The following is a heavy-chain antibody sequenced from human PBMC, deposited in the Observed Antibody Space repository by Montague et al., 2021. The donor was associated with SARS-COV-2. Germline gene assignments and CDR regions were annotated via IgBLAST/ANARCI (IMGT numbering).Heavy chain of an antibody. CDR1: GGSISTYYY. D-gene: IGHD2-15*01. CDR2: NYYGRST. CDR3: ARDQGVYCSGGSCYNFDY. V-gene: IGHV4-39*02. J-gene: IGHJ4*02. Sequence: SETLSLTCTVSGGSISTYYYWGWLRHPPGKVLEWIGSNYYGRSTYYHPSLKSRVTISVDTSMNHFSLKLSSMTAADTAVYCCARDQGVYCSGGSCYNFDYWGQGTLVTVSS.